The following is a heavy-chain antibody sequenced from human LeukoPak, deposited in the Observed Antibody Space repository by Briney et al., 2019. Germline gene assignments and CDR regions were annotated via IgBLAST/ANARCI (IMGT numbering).Heavy chain of an antibody. D-gene: IGHD2-21*01. V-gene: IGHV3-9*01. CDR3: AKAPVTSCRGAYCYPFDS. CDR1: GFTFDDYA. CDR2: ISWNSGSI. J-gene: IGHJ4*02. Sequence: GGSLRLSCAASGFTFDDYAMHWVRQAPGKGLEWVSGISWNSGSIGYADSVKGRFTISRDNSKNTLYLQMNSLRAEDAAVYFCAKAPVTSCRGAYCYPFDSWGQGTLVTVSS.